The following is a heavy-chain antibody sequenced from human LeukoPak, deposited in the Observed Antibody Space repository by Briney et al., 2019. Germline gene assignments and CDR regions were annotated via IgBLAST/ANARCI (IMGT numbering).Heavy chain of an antibody. D-gene: IGHD3-22*01. CDR3: ARRSGYYSVGDY. Sequence: SETLSLTCAVSGGSISSGGYSWSWIRQPPGKGLEWIGYIYHSGSTYYNPSLKSRVTISVDRSKNQFSLKLSSVTAADTAVYYCARRSGYYSVGDYWGQGTQVTVSS. CDR1: GGSISSGGYS. V-gene: IGHV4-30-2*01. CDR2: IYHSGST. J-gene: IGHJ4*02.